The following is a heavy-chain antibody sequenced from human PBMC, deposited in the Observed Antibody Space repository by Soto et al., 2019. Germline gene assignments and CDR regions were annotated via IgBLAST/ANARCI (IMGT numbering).Heavy chain of an antibody. Sequence: PSETLSLTCTVSSDSISVYYWNWVRQPPGNGLEWIGNIYYSGIANYNPSLKSRVTMSVDTSKNQFSLKLSSVTAADTAVYYCARAEFRSGPGYYWGHRTLVTVSS. CDR3: ARAEFRSGPGYY. D-gene: IGHD6-19*01. J-gene: IGHJ4*01. CDR1: SDSISVYY. V-gene: IGHV4-59*01. CDR2: IYYSGIA.